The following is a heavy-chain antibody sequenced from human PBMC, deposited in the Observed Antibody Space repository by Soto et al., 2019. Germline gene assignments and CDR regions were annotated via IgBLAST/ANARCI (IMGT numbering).Heavy chain of an antibody. CDR2: IFDTGNT. Sequence: QLQLLESGSGLVRPSQTLSLTCAVSVGALSSGGCSWNWIRLPPGKSLEWIGYIFDTGNTYYSTSLKSRVTMSVDTSRNQFSLRLASVSAADTAMYYCACLNGYPRSFDHWGRGTLVTVSS. V-gene: IGHV4-30-2*01. CDR3: ACLNGYPRSFDH. CDR1: VGALSSGGCS. J-gene: IGHJ2*01. D-gene: IGHD1-1*01.